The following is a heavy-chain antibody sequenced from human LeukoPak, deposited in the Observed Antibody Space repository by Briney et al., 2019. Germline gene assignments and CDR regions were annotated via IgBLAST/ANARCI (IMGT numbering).Heavy chain of an antibody. Sequence: SQTPSLTCAISEDSVSSNSAVWNWIRQSPSRGLEWLGRTYYKSKWSSDFAISVKSRITINPDTSKNQFSLHLNSVTPEDTAVYYCARGDIALDYWGQGTLVTVSS. J-gene: IGHJ4*02. V-gene: IGHV6-1*01. D-gene: IGHD5-12*01. CDR3: ARGDIALDY. CDR2: TYYKSKWSS. CDR1: EDSVSSNSAV.